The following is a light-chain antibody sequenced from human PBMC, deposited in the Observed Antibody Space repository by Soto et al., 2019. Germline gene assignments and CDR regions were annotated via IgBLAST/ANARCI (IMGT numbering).Light chain of an antibody. Sequence: DIQMTQSPSSVSASVGDRVTITCRASQDISSWLAWYQQKPGKAPNLLIYAASNLQSGVPPRFSGSGSGTDFTLTISSLQPEDFATYYCQQANIFPITFGQGTRLEIK. CDR2: AAS. J-gene: IGKJ5*01. CDR3: QQANIFPIT. CDR1: QDISSW. V-gene: IGKV1-12*01.